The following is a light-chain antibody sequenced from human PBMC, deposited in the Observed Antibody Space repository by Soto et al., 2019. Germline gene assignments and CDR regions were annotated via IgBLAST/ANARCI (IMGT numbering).Light chain of an antibody. V-gene: IGKV3-20*01. CDR1: QTVNNNY. CDR3: QHSSFLPNP. CDR2: GAS. Sequence: DSEVTLSLGTLSLSTKERAILTCRASQTVNNNYLAWCQQKPGQAPRLLIYGASRRATGIPDRFSGSASGTDFTLTIIILEPEDFALYFCQHSSFLPNPFGQGTLLDI. J-gene: IGKJ5*01.